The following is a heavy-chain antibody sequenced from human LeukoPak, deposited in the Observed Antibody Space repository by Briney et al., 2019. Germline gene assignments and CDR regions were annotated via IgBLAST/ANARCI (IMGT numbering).Heavy chain of an antibody. CDR1: GFTFSSYS. V-gene: IGHV3-23*01. CDR3: AKGTRKLRPTAFDI. D-gene: IGHD1-7*01. Sequence: PGGSLRLSCAASGFTFSSYSMNWVRQAPGKGLEWVSAISGSGGSTYYADSVKGRFTISRDDSKSTLYLQMNSLRAEDTAVYYCAKGTRKLRPTAFDIWGQGTMVTVSS. J-gene: IGHJ3*02. CDR2: ISGSGGST.